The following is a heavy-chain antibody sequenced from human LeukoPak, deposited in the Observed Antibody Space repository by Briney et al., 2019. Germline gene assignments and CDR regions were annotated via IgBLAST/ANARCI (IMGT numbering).Heavy chain of an antibody. J-gene: IGHJ5*02. V-gene: IGHV4-38-2*02. D-gene: IGHD2-2*01. CDR2: IYHSGSA. CDR1: GYSISSGYQ. CDR3: ARDPRWLTPDCTSTSCYESYFGP. Sequence: SETLSLTCGVSGYSISSGYQWAWIRQSPGKGLEWIGSIYHSGSAHYNPSLKSRVTISVETSKNQFSLNMYSVTAADTAVYYCARDPRWLTPDCTSTSCYESYFGPWGQGTLVTVSS.